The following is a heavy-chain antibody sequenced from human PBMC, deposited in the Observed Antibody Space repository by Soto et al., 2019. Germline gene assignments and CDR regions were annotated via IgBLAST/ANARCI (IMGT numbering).Heavy chain of an antibody. CDR3: ARGAVHYYDSSGYYPDAFDI. V-gene: IGHV1-69*13. CDR1: GGTFSSYA. J-gene: IGHJ3*02. D-gene: IGHD3-22*01. CDR2: IIPIFGTA. Sequence: GASVKVSCKASGGTFSSYAISRVRQAPGQGLEWMGGIIPIFGTANYAQKFQGRVTITADESTSTAYMELSSLRSEDTAVYYCARGAVHYYDSSGYYPDAFDIWGQGTMVTVSS.